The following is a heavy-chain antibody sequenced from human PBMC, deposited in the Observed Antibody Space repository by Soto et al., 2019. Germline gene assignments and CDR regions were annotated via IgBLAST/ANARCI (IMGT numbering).Heavy chain of an antibody. CDR2: FDPEDGET. CDR3: STVLRIQLWLLGDY. J-gene: IGHJ4*02. V-gene: IGHV1-24*01. D-gene: IGHD5-18*01. Sequence: ASVKVSCKVSGYTLTELSMHWVRQAPGKGLEWKGGFDPEDGETIYAQKFQDRVTMTEDTSTDTTYMELSSLRSEDTAVYYCSTVLRIQLWLLGDYWGQGTLVSESS. CDR1: GYTLTELS.